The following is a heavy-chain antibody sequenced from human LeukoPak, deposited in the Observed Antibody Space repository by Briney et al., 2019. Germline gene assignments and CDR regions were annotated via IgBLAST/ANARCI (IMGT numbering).Heavy chain of an antibody. J-gene: IGHJ6*03. CDR1: GFTFSDYY. V-gene: IGHV3-11*01. Sequence: GGSLRLSCAASGFTFSDYYMSWIRQAPGKGLEWVSYISSSGSTIYYADSVKGRFTISRDNAKNSLYLQMNSLRAEDTAVYYCAKHCSSTSCYGYMDVWGKGTTVTVSS. D-gene: IGHD2-2*01. CDR3: AKHCSSTSCYGYMDV. CDR2: ISSSGSTI.